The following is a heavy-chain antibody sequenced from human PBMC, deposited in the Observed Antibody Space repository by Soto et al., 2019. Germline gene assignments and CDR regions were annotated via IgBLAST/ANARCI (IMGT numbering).Heavy chain of an antibody. Sequence: SETLSLTCTVSGGSIGSFYWSWIRQPAGKGLEWIGRISTSGSTNHNPSLKSRVTMSLDTSKNQVSLKLSSVTAADTAVYFCTGEQGYYDYSMDIWGQGTTATVSS. CDR1: GGSIGSFY. CDR3: TGEQGYYDYSMDI. CDR2: ISTSGST. J-gene: IGHJ6*02. V-gene: IGHV4-4*07.